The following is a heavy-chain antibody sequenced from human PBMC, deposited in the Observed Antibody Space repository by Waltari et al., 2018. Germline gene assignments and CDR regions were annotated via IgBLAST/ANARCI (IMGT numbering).Heavy chain of an antibody. Sequence: QVQLVQSGAEVKKPGASVKVSCKASGYTFTSYAMHWVRQAPGQRLEWMGWINAGNCNTKYSQKFQGRVTITRDTSASTAYMELSSLRSEDTAVYYCARTPSIGFDYWGQGTLVTVSS. CDR1: GYTFTSYA. V-gene: IGHV1-3*01. J-gene: IGHJ4*02. CDR2: INAGNCNT. D-gene: IGHD2-21*01. CDR3: ARTPSIGFDY.